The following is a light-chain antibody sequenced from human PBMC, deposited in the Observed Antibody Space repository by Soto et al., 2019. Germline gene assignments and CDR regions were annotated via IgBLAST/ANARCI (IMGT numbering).Light chain of an antibody. CDR3: NSYTTSGAIV. CDR2: DVA. V-gene: IGLV2-14*03. CDR1: SSDIGGYNF. J-gene: IGLJ3*02. Sequence: QSALTQPASVSGSPGQSITISCTGTSSDIGGYNFVFWYQQHPGNAPNLIIYDVASRPSGVSDRFSGSKSGNAASLTISGLQAEDEALYYCNSYTTSGAIVFGGGTKLTVL.